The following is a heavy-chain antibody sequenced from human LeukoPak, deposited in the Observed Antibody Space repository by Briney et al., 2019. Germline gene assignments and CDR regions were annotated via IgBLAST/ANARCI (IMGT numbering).Heavy chain of an antibody. CDR3: ARDRGITMVRGVITRGPFDY. V-gene: IGHV1-18*01. Sequence: GSVKVSCKASGYTFTSYGISWVRQAPGQGLEWMGWISAYNGNTNYAQKLQGRVTMTTDTSTSTAYMELRSLRSDDTAVYYCARDRGITMVRGVITRGPFDYWGQGTLVTVSS. CDR1: GYTFTSYG. J-gene: IGHJ4*02. D-gene: IGHD3-10*01. CDR2: ISAYNGNT.